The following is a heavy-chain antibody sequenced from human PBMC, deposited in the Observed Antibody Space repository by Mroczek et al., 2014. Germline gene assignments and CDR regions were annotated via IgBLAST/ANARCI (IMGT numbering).Heavy chain of an antibody. Sequence: QESGPTLVKPTQTLTLTCTFSGFSLSTSGVGVGWIRQPPGKALEWLALIYWNDDKRYSPSLKSRLTITKDTSKNQVVLTMTNMDPVDTATYYCAHRRDTAMDNWYFDLWGRGTLVTVLL. J-gene: IGHJ2*01. V-gene: IGHV2-5*01. D-gene: IGHD5-18*01. CDR2: IYWNDDK. CDR1: GFSLSTSGVG. CDR3: AHRRDTAMDNWYFDL.